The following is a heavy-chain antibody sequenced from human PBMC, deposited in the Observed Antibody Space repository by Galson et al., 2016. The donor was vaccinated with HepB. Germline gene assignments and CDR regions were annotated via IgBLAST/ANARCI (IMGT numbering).Heavy chain of an antibody. V-gene: IGHV4-34*01. CDR2: VNHRGPT. CDR1: GEYLSGYF. CDR3: ARDGFPGFGSFFDY. J-gene: IGHJ4*01. D-gene: IGHD3-10*01. Sequence: ETLSLTCTVSGEYLSGYFWSWIRPPPGKRLEWIGEVNHRGPTNYDPSLESRVTISADTSKNKFSLNLSSVTAADTAVYFCARDGFPGFGSFFDYWGHGALVTVSS.